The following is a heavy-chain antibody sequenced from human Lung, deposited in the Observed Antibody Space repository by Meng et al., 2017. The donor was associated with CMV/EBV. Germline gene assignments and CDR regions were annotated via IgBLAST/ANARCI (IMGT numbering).Heavy chain of an antibody. Sequence: SCTASGFTFGDYAMSWVRQAPGKGLEWVGCIRIKAYGGSTEYAAYGKGRFTISRDDAKSIAYMKRKSMKTEDTAVYYCTRGSGGWTVWWFELWGHGXLVTVSS. CDR2: IRIKAYGGST. CDR3: TRGSGGWTVWWFEL. J-gene: IGHJ2*01. CDR1: GFTFGDYA. V-gene: IGHV3-49*04. D-gene: IGHD3/OR15-3a*01.